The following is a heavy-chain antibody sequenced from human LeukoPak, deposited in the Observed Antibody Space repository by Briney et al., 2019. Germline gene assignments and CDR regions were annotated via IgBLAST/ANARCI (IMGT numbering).Heavy chain of an antibody. CDR1: GFTFSSYN. V-gene: IGHV3-21*01. CDR3: AREGADYYYMDV. CDR2: ISTSSSYI. Sequence: GGSLRLSCAASGFTFSSYNMNWVRQAPGKGLEWVSFISTSSSYIYYADSVKGRFTISRDNAKNSLYLQMNSLRAEDTAVYYCAREGADYYYMDVWGKGTTVTVSS. J-gene: IGHJ6*03.